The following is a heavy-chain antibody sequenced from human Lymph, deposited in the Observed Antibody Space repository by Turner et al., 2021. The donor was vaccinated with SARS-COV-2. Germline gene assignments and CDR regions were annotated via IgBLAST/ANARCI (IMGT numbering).Heavy chain of an antibody. J-gene: IGHJ4*02. V-gene: IGHV4-30-4*01. CDR1: GGSISSGDYY. CDR3: ARVVVLRRAYFDY. D-gene: IGHD2-8*01. Sequence: QVQLQESGPGLVTPSQTLSLTCTVSGGSISSGDYYRSWIRQPPGKGLEWIGYIYYSGSTYYNPSLKSRVTISVATSKNQFSLKLSSVTAADTAVYYCARVVVLRRAYFDYWGQGTLVTVSS. CDR2: IYYSGST.